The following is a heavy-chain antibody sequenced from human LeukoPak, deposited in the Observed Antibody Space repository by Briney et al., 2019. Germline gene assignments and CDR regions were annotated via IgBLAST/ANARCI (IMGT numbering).Heavy chain of an antibody. CDR2: INPHSGGT. V-gene: IGHV1-2*02. CDR1: GYTFTDYY. D-gene: IGHD2-2*01. Sequence: ASVRVSCKASGYTFTDYYLHWVRQAPGQGLEWMGWINPHSGGTNYAQKFQGRVTMTRDTSISTAYMELSRLRSDDTAVYYCARESCSSTSCPGRGNNWFDPWGQGTLVTVSS. CDR3: ARESCSSTSCPGRGNNWFDP. J-gene: IGHJ5*02.